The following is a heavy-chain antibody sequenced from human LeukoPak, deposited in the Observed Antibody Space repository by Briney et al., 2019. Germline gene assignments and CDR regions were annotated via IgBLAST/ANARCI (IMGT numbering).Heavy chain of an antibody. CDR1: GGSISSSSFY. CDR2: IYYSGST. J-gene: IGHJ4*02. D-gene: IGHD3-22*01. CDR3: ARLHYDTYFDY. V-gene: IGHV4-39*01. Sequence: SETLPLTCTVSGGSISSSSFYWAWIRQPPGKGLEWIATIYYSGSTYYNPSLKSRVTISVDTSKNQFSLRLNSVTAADTAVYYCARLHYDTYFDYWGQGTLVTVSS.